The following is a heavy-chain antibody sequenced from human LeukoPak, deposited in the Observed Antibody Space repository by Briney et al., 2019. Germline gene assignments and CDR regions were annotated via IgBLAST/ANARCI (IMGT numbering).Heavy chain of an antibody. Sequence: ASVKVSCKASGGTFSSYAISWVRQAPGQGLEWMGRIIPIFGTANYAQKFQARVTITTDESTSTAYMELNSLRSEDTAVYYCARWSGRRQDAFDIWGQGTMVTVSS. CDR3: ARWSGRRQDAFDI. CDR1: GGTFSSYA. V-gene: IGHV1-69*05. D-gene: IGHD3-3*01. CDR2: IIPIFGTA. J-gene: IGHJ3*02.